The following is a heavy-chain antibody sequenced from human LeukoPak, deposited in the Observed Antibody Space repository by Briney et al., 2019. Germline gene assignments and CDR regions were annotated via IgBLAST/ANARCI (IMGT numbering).Heavy chain of an antibody. V-gene: IGHV3-23*01. CDR2: ISGSGGST. CDR3: ATTPRYDSSGYPSFDI. CDR1: GFTFSSYA. D-gene: IGHD3-22*01. Sequence: GGSLRLSCAASGFTFSSYAMSWVRQAPGKGLEWVSAISGSGGSTYYADSVKGRFTISRDNSKNTLYLQMSSLRAEDTAVYYCATTPRYDSSGYPSFDIWGQGTMVTVSS. J-gene: IGHJ3*02.